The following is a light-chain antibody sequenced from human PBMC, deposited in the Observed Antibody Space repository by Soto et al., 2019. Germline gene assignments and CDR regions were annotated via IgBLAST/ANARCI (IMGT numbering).Light chain of an antibody. CDR1: RSDVGGYNY. J-gene: IGLJ1*01. CDR2: DVS. V-gene: IGLV2-14*03. Sequence: QSVLTQPASVSGSPGQSITISCTGIRSDVGGYNYVSWYQQHPGKAPKVMIYDVSNRPSGISIRFSGSKSDNTASLTISGLQAEDEAEYYCSSYTGSSTPYVFGTGTKVTVL. CDR3: SSYTGSSTPYV.